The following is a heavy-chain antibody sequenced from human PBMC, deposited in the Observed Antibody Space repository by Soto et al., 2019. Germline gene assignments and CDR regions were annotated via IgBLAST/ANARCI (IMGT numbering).Heavy chain of an antibody. V-gene: IGHV3-21*01. D-gene: IGHD3-22*01. Sequence: GGSLTLSCAASGFTFSSYNMNWVRQAPGKGLEWVSSISSSSSYIYYADSVKGRFTISRDNAKNSLYLQMSSLRAEDTAVYYCARVHYYDSSAYYLWGQGTLVTVSS. CDR1: GFTFSSYN. CDR3: ARVHYYDSSAYYL. CDR2: ISSSSSYI. J-gene: IGHJ4*02.